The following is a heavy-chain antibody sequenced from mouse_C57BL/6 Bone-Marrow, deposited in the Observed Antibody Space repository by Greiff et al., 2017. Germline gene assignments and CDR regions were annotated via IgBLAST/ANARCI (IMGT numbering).Heavy chain of an antibody. CDR1: GFTFSSYT. CDR2: ISGGGGNT. Sequence: EVKLEESGGGLVKPGGSLKLSCAASGFTFSSYTMSWVRQTPEKRLEWVATISGGGGNTYYPDSVKGRFTISRDNAKNTLYLQMSSLRSEDTALYYCARQTDYYGSSSYYFDYWGQGTTLTVSS. CDR3: ARQTDYYGSSSYYFDY. D-gene: IGHD1-1*01. J-gene: IGHJ2*01. V-gene: IGHV5-9*01.